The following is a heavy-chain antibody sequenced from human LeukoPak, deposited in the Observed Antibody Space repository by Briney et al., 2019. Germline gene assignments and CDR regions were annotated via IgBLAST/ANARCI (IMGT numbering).Heavy chain of an antibody. V-gene: IGHV1-69*04. CDR1: GGTFSSYA. CDR2: IIPILGIA. Sequence: GASVNVSCKASGGTFSSYAISWVRQAPGQGLEWMGRIIPILGIANYAQKFQGRVTITADKSTSTAYMELSSLRSEDTAVYYCAGEYCNGGSCYSAGREFDYWGQGTLVTVSS. D-gene: IGHD2-15*01. CDR3: AGEYCNGGSCYSAGREFDY. J-gene: IGHJ4*02.